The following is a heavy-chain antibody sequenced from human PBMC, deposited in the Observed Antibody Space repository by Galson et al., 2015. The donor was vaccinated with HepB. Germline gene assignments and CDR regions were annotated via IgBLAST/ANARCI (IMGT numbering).Heavy chain of an antibody. Sequence: SLRLSCAASGFIFDDYTMHWVRQVPGKGLEWVSRISWNSGNIGYADSVKGRFTISRDNAENSLYLQMDSLRAEDTALYYCAKDMGHGDYGSAVDVWGQGTMVIVSS. CDR3: AKDMGHGDYGSAVDV. CDR2: ISWNSGNI. CDR1: GFIFDDYT. D-gene: IGHD4-17*01. V-gene: IGHV3-9*01. J-gene: IGHJ3*01.